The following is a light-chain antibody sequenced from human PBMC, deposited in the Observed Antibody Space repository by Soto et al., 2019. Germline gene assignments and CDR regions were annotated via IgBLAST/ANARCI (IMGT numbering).Light chain of an antibody. J-gene: IGLJ2*01. Sequence: QPVLTQSPSASASLGASVKLTCTLSSGHSSYAIAWHQQQPEKGPRYLMKLNSDGSHSKGDGIPDRFSGSSSGAERDLTSSSLQSEDEADYDCQTWGAGSPFGGGTKLTV. CDR2: LNSDGSH. V-gene: IGLV4-69*01. CDR1: SGHSSYA. CDR3: QTWGAGSP.